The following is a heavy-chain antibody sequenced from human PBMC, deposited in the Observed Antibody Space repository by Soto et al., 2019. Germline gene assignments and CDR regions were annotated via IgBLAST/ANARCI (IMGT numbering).Heavy chain of an antibody. V-gene: IGHV1-18*04. D-gene: IGHD2-21*01. CDR1: GYTFTSYG. J-gene: IGHJ5*02. Sequence: GASVKVSCKASGYTFTSYGISWVRQAPGQGLEWMGWISAYNGNTNYAQKLQGRVTMTTDTSTSTAYMELRSLRSDDTAVYYCARDPYVLSGRAWPPSRFDPWGQGTLVTVSS. CDR2: ISAYNGNT. CDR3: ARDPYVLSGRAWPPSRFDP.